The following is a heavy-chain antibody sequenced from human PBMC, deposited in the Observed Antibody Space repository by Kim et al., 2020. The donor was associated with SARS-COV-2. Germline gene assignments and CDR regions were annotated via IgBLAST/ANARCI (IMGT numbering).Heavy chain of an antibody. D-gene: IGHD3-16*01. V-gene: IGHV3-30-3*01. Sequence: GGSLRLSCAASGFTFSSYAMHWVRQAPGKGLEWVAVISYDGSNKYYADSVKGRFTISRDNSKNTLYLQMNSLRAEDTAVYYCASDWGGYVLDYWGQGTLVTVSS. CDR2: ISYDGSNK. CDR3: ASDWGGYVLDY. CDR1: GFTFSSYA. J-gene: IGHJ4*02.